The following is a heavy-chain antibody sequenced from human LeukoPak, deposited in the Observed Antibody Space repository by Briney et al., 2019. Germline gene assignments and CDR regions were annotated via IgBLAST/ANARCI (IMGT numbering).Heavy chain of an antibody. CDR2: IYSGGST. V-gene: IGHV3-66*01. J-gene: IGHJ3*02. D-gene: IGHD3-22*01. CDR3: VGCYYDSSGSDAFDI. Sequence: GGSLRLSCAASGFTVSSNYMSWVRQAPGKGLEWVSVIYSGGSTYYADSVKGRFTISRDNSKNTLYLQMNSLRAEDTAVYYCVGCYYDSSGSDAFDIWGQGTMVTVSS. CDR1: GFTVSSNY.